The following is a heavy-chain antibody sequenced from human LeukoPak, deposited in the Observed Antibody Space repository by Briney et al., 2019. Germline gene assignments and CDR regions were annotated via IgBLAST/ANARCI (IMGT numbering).Heavy chain of an antibody. D-gene: IGHD3-10*01. Sequence: PSQTLSLTCTVSGGSISSGGHYWSWIRQPAGKGLEYLGRISSTGSTNYNPSLRSRVTISADTSKNHFSLKLTSVTAADTAVYYCASGRNYYGSGSYDYWGQGTLVTVSS. J-gene: IGHJ4*02. CDR1: GGSISSGGHY. V-gene: IGHV4-61*02. CDR3: ASGRNYYGSGSYDY. CDR2: ISSTGST.